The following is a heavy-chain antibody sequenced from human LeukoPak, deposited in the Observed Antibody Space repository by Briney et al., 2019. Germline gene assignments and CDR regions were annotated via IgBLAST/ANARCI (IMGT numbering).Heavy chain of an antibody. Sequence: ASVRVSCKASGYTFTIQYVHWLRHAPGQGLERMGGLNPTSGGTKYSQIFQGRVTMTRDTSISTAYMELSRLESDDTAVYYCARGSIVGFDYWGQGTQVIVSS. V-gene: IGHV1-2*02. J-gene: IGHJ4*02. D-gene: IGHD3-16*02. CDR3: ARGSIVGFDY. CDR2: LNPTSGGT. CDR1: GYTFTIQY.